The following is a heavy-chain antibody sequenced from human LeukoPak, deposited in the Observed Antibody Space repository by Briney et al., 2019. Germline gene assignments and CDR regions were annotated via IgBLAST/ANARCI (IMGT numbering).Heavy chain of an antibody. D-gene: IGHD3-16*02. Sequence: SVKVSCKASGGTFSIYAISWVRQAPGQGLEWMGGIIPIFGTANYAQKFQGRVTITADESTSTAHMELSSLRSEDTAVYYCASQTPSFNWFDPWGQGTLVTVSS. J-gene: IGHJ5*02. CDR3: ASQTPSFNWFDP. V-gene: IGHV1-69*13. CDR1: GGTFSIYA. CDR2: IIPIFGTA.